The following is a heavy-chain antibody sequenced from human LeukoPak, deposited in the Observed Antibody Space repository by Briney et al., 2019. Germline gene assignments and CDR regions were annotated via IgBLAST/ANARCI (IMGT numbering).Heavy chain of an antibody. Sequence: PSETLSLTCTVSGGSISSSSYYWGWIRQPPGKGLEWIGSIYYSGSTYYNPSLKSRVTISVDTSKNQFSLKLSSVTAADTAVYYCARDLVVLHSDNWFDPWGQGTLVTVSS. J-gene: IGHJ5*02. CDR2: IYYSGST. V-gene: IGHV4-39*07. D-gene: IGHD2-15*01. CDR1: GGSISSSSYY. CDR3: ARDLVVLHSDNWFDP.